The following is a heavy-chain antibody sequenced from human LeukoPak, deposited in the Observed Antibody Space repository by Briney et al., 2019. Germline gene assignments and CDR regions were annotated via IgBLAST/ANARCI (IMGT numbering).Heavy chain of an antibody. Sequence: GGSLRLSCTASGFTFSNYWMHWVRRAPGKGLVWVSRVNSDGRTTNYADSVKGRFTISRDNDEDTVYLQMNSLRAEDAAVYYCARVAVAESFDYWGQGTLVTVSS. CDR2: VNSDGRTT. D-gene: IGHD6-19*01. J-gene: IGHJ4*02. V-gene: IGHV3-74*01. CDR1: GFTFSNYW. CDR3: ARVAVAESFDY.